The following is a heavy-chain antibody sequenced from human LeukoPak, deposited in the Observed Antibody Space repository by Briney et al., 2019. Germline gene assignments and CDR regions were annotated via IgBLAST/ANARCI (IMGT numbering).Heavy chain of an antibody. CDR1: GFTFSSYG. CDR2: ISYDESNK. J-gene: IGHJ4*02. CDR3: AKGGGTGYSSSWFSN. V-gene: IGHV3-30*18. Sequence: GGSLRLSCAASGFTFSSYGMHWVRRAPGKGLEWVAVISYDESNKFYADSVKGRFTISRDNSKNTLYLQMNSLRAEDTAVYYCAKGGGTGYSSSWFSNWGQGTLVTVSS. D-gene: IGHD6-13*01.